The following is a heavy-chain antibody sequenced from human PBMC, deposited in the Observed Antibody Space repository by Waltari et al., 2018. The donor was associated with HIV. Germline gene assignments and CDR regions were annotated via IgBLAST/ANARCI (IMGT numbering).Heavy chain of an antibody. CDR1: GGSISRSSYY. D-gene: IGHD3-22*01. J-gene: IGHJ4*02. V-gene: IGHV4-39*01. CDR3: ARHLRHYYDSSGYPAGYYFDY. CDR2: IYYSGST. Sequence: QLQLQESGPGLVKPSETLSLTCTVSGGSISRSSYYWGWLRQPPGTGLEWIGSIYYSGSTYYNPSLKSRVTISVDTSKNQFSLKLSSVTAADTAVYYCARHLRHYYDSSGYPAGYYFDYWGQGTLVTVSS.